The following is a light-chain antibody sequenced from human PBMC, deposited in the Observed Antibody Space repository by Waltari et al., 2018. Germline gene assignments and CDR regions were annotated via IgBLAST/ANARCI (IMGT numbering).Light chain of an antibody. CDR1: QSIR. CDR2: DAS. Sequence: EIVLTQSPGTLSLSPGETATLSCRASQSIRLAWYQQKPGQAPILLIHDASKRATGIPDRFSGSGSGTGFTLTISRLEPEDFAMYYCQQFDRSPPVTFGGGTKVEIK. CDR3: QQFDRSPPVT. J-gene: IGKJ4*01. V-gene: IGKV3-20*01.